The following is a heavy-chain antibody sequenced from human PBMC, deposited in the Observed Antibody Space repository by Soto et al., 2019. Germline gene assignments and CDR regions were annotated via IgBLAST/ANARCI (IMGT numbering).Heavy chain of an antibody. CDR3: AKGTQSSGWC. V-gene: IGHV3-23*01. CDR2: ISGSGGTA. J-gene: IGHJ4*02. D-gene: IGHD6-19*01. CDR1: GFTFTSYA. Sequence: EGQLLEPGGGLVQPGGSLRLSCAASGFTFTSYAMSWVRQAPGKGLEWVSAISGSGGTAYYADSVKGRFTISRDNSKNTLYLQMNSLTAEDTAVYYCAKGTQSSGWCWGQGTLVTVSS.